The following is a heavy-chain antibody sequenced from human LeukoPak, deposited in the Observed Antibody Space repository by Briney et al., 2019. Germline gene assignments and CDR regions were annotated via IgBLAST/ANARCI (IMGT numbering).Heavy chain of an antibody. V-gene: IGHV1-46*01. D-gene: IGHD5-18*01. Sequence: ASVKVSCKASGYTFTSYYMHWVRQAPRQGLEWMGIINPSGGSTSYAQKFQGRVTMTRDTSTSTVYMELSSLRSEDTAVYYCARDPGQRGYSYGFDYWGQGTLVTVSS. CDR2: INPSGGST. CDR3: ARDPGQRGYSYGFDY. CDR1: GYTFTSYY. J-gene: IGHJ4*02.